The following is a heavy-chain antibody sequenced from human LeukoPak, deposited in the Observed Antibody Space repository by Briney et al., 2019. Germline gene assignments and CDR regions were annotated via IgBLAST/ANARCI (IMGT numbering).Heavy chain of an antibody. CDR2: TYYRSTWYN. CDR3: ARRLTQYDCFDP. J-gene: IGHJ5*02. V-gene: IGHV6-1*01. D-gene: IGHD2-2*01. Sequence: QTLSLTCAISGDSVSSNSVTWNWIRQSPSRGLEWLGRTYYRSTWYNDYAVSVRGRITVNPDTSKNQFSLHLNSVTPEDTAVYYCARRLTQYDCFDPWGQGTLVTVSS. CDR1: GDSVSSNSVT.